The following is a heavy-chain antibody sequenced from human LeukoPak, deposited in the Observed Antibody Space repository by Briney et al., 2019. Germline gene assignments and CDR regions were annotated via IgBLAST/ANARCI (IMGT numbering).Heavy chain of an antibody. CDR3: ARHVGGSSWFDP. D-gene: IGHD6-6*01. J-gene: IGHJ5*02. V-gene: IGHV4-39*01. CDR2: IYYSGST. CDR1: GGSISSSSYY. Sequence: SETLSLTCTVSGGSISSSSYYWGWIRQPPGKGLEWIGSIYYSGSTYYNPSLKSRVTISVDTSKSQFSLKLCSVTAADTAVYYCARHVGGSSWFDPWGQGTLVTVSS.